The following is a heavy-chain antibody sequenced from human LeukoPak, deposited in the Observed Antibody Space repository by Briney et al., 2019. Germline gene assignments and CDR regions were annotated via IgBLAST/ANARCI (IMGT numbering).Heavy chain of an antibody. V-gene: IGHV3-23*01. CDR1: GFTFNQFA. J-gene: IGHJ6*02. CDR3: AKVSVGPLSRPTHVALYYGMDV. D-gene: IGHD2-8*01. CDR2: IGSSGATT. Sequence: PGGSLRVSCEASGFTFNQFAMRGVRQAPGKGPEWVSAIGSSGATTFYADSVKGRCTISRDNSKNTVYLEMNSLRAEDTAIYYCAKVSVGPLSRPTHVALYYGMDVWGQGTTVTVSS.